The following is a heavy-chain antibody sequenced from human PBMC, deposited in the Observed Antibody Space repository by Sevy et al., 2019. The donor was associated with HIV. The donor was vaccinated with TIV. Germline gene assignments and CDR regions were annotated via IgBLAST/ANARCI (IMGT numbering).Heavy chain of an antibody. V-gene: IGHV3-21*01. CDR1: GFTFSSYS. J-gene: IGHJ4*02. CDR2: ISSSSSYI. D-gene: IGHD5-18*01. Sequence: GGPLRLSCAASGFTFSSYSMNWVRQAPGKGLEWVSSISSSSSYIYYADSVKGRFTISRDNAKNSLYLQMNSLRAEDTAVYYCARDAGVDTARYYFDYWGQGTLVTVSS. CDR3: ARDAGVDTARYYFDY.